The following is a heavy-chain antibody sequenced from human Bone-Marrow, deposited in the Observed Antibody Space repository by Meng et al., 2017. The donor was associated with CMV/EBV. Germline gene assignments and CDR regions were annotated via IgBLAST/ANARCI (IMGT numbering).Heavy chain of an antibody. V-gene: IGHV1-69*05. CDR3: ATNIVVVPAAPETPYYYYDYGRDV. D-gene: IGHD2-2*01. J-gene: IGHJ6*02. CDR2: IIPIFGTA. Sequence: SVKVSCKASGYTFTGYYMHWVRQAPGQGLEWMGGIIPIFGTANYAQKFQGRVTITTDESTSTAYLELSSLRSEDTAVYYCATNIVVVPAAPETPYYYYDYGRDVWGQGNTVTVYS. CDR1: GYTFTGYY.